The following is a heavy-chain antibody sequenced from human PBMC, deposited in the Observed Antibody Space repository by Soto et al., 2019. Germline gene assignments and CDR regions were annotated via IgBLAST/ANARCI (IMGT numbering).Heavy chain of an antibody. CDR3: ARDGGSAVAGTGGWFDP. D-gene: IGHD6-19*01. CDR2: IYHSGRT. CDR1: SGSISSSNW. V-gene: IGHV4-4*02. J-gene: IGHJ5*02. Sequence: QVQLQESGPGLVKPSGTLSLTCAVSSGSISSSNWWSWVRQPPGKGLEWIGEIYHSGRTNYNPSLKSRVTISVAKSKNQFSRKLSSVTAADTAVYYCARDGGSAVAGTGGWFDPWGQGTLVTVSS.